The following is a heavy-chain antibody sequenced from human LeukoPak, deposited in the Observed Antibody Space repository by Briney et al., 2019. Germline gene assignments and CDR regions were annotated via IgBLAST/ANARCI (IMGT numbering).Heavy chain of an antibody. CDR3: ATKNYDILTGYGDFDY. V-gene: IGHV3-30*03. CDR2: ISYDGSNK. Sequence: PGRSLRLSCAASGFTFSSYGMHWVRQAPGKGLEWVAVISYDGSNKYYADSVKGRFTISRDNSKNTLYLQMNRLRAEDTAVYYCATKNYDILTGYGDFDYWGQGTLVTVSS. J-gene: IGHJ4*02. D-gene: IGHD3-9*01. CDR1: GFTFSSYG.